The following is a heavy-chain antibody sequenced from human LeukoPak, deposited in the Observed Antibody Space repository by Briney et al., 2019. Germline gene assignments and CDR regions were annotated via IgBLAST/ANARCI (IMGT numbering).Heavy chain of an antibody. Sequence: SETLSLTCIVSGYSISSGYYWGWIRQPPGKGLEWIGSIYHGGSTYYNPSLKSRVTISLDTSKNQFSLKLSSVTAADTAVYYCAREYYDGRGYGFVYWGQGTLVTVSS. J-gene: IGHJ4*02. CDR1: GYSISSGYY. CDR2: IYHGGST. CDR3: AREYYDGRGYGFVY. V-gene: IGHV4-38-2*02. D-gene: IGHD3-22*01.